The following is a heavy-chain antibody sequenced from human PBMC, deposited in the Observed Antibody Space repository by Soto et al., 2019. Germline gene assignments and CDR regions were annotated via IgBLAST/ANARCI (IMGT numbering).Heavy chain of an antibody. V-gene: IGHV4-34*01. Sequence: SETLSLTCAVYGGSFSGYYWSWIRQPPGKGLEWIGEINHSGSTNYNPSLKSRVTISVDTSKNQFSLKQSSVTAADTAVYYCARGAGYSYGYGYYFDYWGQGTLVTVSS. CDR3: ARGAGYSYGYGYYFDY. CDR1: GGSFSGYY. J-gene: IGHJ4*02. CDR2: INHSGST. D-gene: IGHD5-18*01.